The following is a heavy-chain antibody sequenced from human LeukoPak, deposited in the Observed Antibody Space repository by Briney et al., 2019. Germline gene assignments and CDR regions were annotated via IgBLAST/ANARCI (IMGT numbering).Heavy chain of an antibody. CDR1: GGSISSGGYY. V-gene: IGHV4-31*03. Sequence: PSETLSLTCTVSGGSISSGGYYWSWIRQHPGKGLEWIGYIYYSGSTYYNPSLKSRVTISVDTSKNQFSLKLSSVTAADTAVYYCARDFRYCSSTSCYGLDPWGQGTLVTVSS. CDR2: IYYSGST. CDR3: ARDFRYCSSTSCYGLDP. D-gene: IGHD2-2*01. J-gene: IGHJ5*02.